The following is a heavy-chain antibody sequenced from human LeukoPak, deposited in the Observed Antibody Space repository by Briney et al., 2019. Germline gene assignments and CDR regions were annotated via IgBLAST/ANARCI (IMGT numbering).Heavy chain of an antibody. CDR2: LSHSGKT. J-gene: IGHJ6*03. V-gene: IGHV4-38-2*02. Sequence: SETLSHTCSVSVSSLISGYYWGWIRQSPGKGLEWIGSLSHSGKTSCNPSLESRVTLSVDTTKSQFSLKLSSVTAADTAVYYCAREGGEPYYYYMDVWGKGTTVTVSS. CDR1: VSSLISGYY. CDR3: AREGGEPYYYYMDV. D-gene: IGHD1-26*01.